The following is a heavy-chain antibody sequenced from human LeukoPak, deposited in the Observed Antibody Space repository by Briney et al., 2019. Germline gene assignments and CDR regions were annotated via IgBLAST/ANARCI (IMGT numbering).Heavy chain of an antibody. V-gene: IGHV3-23*01. CDR1: GVTLSTYA. D-gene: IGHD1-26*01. Sequence: PGGSLRLSCAASGVTLSTYAMSWARQAPGKGLEWVSGISSSGSGDNTYYADSVKGRFTISRDNSKNTLYLQMNSLRAEDTALYFCAKKAQYNGNYPLDYWGQGTLVTVSS. J-gene: IGHJ4*02. CDR2: ISSSGSGDNT. CDR3: AKKAQYNGNYPLDY.